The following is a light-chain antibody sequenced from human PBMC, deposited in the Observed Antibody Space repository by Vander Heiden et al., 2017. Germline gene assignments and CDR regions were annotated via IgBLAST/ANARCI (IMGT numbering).Light chain of an antibody. CDR2: DGS. CDR3: CSYAGSYTYV. J-gene: IGLJ1*01. CDR1: SSDVGGYNY. V-gene: IGLV2-11*01. Sequence: QSALTQPRSVSGSPGPSVTISCTGTSSDVGGYNYVSWYQQHPGKAPKLMIYDGSKRPSGVPDRFSGSKSGNTASLTISGLQAEDEADYYCCSYAGSYTYVFGTGTKVTVL.